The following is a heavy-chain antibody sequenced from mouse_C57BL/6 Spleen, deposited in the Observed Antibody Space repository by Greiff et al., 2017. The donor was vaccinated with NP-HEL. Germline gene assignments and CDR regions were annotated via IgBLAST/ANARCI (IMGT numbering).Heavy chain of an antibody. CDR2: IYPRDGST. J-gene: IGHJ2*01. D-gene: IGHD2-4*01. CDR3: ARTIYYDYDDGYYFDY. V-gene: IGHV1-78*01. Sequence: VQLQQSDAELVKPGASVKISCKVSGYTFTDHTIHWMKQRPEQGLEWIGYIYPRDGSTTYNEKFKGKATLTADKSSSTAYMQLNSLTSEDSAVYFCARTIYYDYDDGYYFDYWGQGTTLTVSS. CDR1: GYTFTDHT.